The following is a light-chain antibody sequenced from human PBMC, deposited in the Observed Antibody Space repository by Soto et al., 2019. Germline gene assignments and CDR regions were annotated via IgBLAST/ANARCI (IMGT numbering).Light chain of an antibody. Sequence: DIQMTQSPSSLSASVGDTVTITCRASQGISNYLAWYQQKPGQVPNLLIYAASTLQSGVPSRFSGSGSGTDFTLTISSLRPEDVATYYCQKYNSAPWTFGQGTKVEIK. CDR2: AAS. J-gene: IGKJ1*01. CDR3: QKYNSAPWT. CDR1: QGISNY. V-gene: IGKV1-27*01.